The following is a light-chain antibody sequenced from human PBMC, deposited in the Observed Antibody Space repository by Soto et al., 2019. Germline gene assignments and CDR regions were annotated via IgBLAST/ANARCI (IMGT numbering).Light chain of an antibody. J-gene: IGLJ1*01. V-gene: IGLV3-25*03. Sequence: SYELTQPPSVSVSPGQTARITCSGDALPKQYAYWYQQKPGQAPVLVIYKDSERPSGIPERFSGSSSGTTVTLTISGVQAEDEADYYCQSADSSGTLVVFGTGTKVTVL. CDR3: QSADSSGTLVV. CDR1: ALPKQY. CDR2: KDS.